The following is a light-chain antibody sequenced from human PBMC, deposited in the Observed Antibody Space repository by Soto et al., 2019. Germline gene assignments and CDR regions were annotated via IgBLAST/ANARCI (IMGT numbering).Light chain of an antibody. V-gene: IGKV3-15*01. Sequence: ETVMTQSPATLSVSPGERATPSCRASQSVSSDLAWYQQKPGQAPRLLIFGASTRATSIPARFTGSRSGTEFTLTISSLQSEDFAVYYCQQYNTWPRTFGQGTKV. J-gene: IGKJ1*01. CDR2: GAS. CDR3: QQYNTWPRT. CDR1: QSVSSD.